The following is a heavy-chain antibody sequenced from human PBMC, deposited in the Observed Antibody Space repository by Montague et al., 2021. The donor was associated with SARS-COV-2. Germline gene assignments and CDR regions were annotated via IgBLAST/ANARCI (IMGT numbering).Heavy chain of an antibody. CDR2: TYHSGST. V-gene: IGHV4-4*02. Sequence: SETLSLTCEVSGASISSNNWWTWVRQSPGKGLEWIGETYHSGSTNYNPSLRGRVTISVDKSKSQFSLKVNSVGAADTAVYYCARLGVVPSPRTFDPWGQGTLVTVSS. CDR3: ARLGVVPSPRTFDP. J-gene: IGHJ5*02. CDR1: GASISSNNW. D-gene: IGHD3-10*01.